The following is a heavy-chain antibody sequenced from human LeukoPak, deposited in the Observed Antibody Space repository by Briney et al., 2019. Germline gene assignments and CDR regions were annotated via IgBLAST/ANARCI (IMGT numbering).Heavy chain of an antibody. D-gene: IGHD5-18*01. V-gene: IGHV1-2*02. Sequence: GASVKVSCKASGYTFTGYYMHWVRQAPGQGLEWMGWINPNSGGTNYAQKFQGRVTMTRDTSISTAYMELRSLRSDDTAVYYCARSATHRLTWTDRSQWLPLDYWGQGTLVTVSS. CDR1: GYTFTGYY. J-gene: IGHJ4*02. CDR2: INPNSGGT. CDR3: ARSATHRLTWTDRSQWLPLDY.